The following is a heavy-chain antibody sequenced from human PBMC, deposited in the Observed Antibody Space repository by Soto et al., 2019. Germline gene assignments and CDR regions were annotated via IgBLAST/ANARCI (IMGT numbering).Heavy chain of an antibody. CDR3: ASDAQHSPSCQRFDS. CDR1: GYTFTNYA. V-gene: IGHV1-18*01. J-gene: IGHJ4*02. CDR2: VNIYNGNP. D-gene: IGHD6-13*01. Sequence: QVQLVQSGVEVKKPGASVKVSCKASGYTFTNYAISWVRQAPGRGLEWMGWVNIYNGNPNYAQIFQGRITMTTDTSAGTACMALRSLKSVDSDVSYFASDAQHSPSCQRFDSWGQGTLVTVSS.